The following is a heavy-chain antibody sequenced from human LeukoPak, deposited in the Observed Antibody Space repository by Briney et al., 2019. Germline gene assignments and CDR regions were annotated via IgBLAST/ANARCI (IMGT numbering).Heavy chain of an antibody. CDR1: GYTFTGYY. Sequence: ASVKVSCKASGYTFTGYYMHWVRQAPGQGLEWMGWISAYNGNTNYAQKLQGRVTMTTDTSTSTAYMELRSLRSDDTAVYYCARGLRYSGFDYWGQGTLVTVSS. V-gene: IGHV1-18*04. D-gene: IGHD3-9*01. J-gene: IGHJ4*02. CDR2: ISAYNGNT. CDR3: ARGLRYSGFDY.